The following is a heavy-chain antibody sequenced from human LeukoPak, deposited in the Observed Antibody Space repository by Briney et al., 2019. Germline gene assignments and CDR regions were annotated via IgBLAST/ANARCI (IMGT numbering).Heavy chain of an antibody. D-gene: IGHD4-17*01. Sequence: GGSLRLSCAASGFTFANFAMSWVREAPGKGLEWVSDISDRGGIKNYADSVKGRFTISRDSSNNTLYLQMNSLRAEDTAVYFCAKKQTTTVTTLDYWGQGTLVTVSS. CDR1: GFTFANFA. J-gene: IGHJ4*02. V-gene: IGHV3-23*01. CDR2: ISDRGGIK. CDR3: AKKQTTTVTTLDY.